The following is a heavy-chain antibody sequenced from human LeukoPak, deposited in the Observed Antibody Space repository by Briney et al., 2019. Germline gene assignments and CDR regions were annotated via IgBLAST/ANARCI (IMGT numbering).Heavy chain of an antibody. D-gene: IGHD2-15*01. Sequence: SVKVSCKTSGYSSTTYGLSWVRQAPGQGFEWMGWISAYNGNTNYAQKLQGRVTMTTDTSTSTAYMELRSLRSDDTAVYYCARVPCSGGSCYSRWFDPWGQGTLVTVSS. V-gene: IGHV1-18*01. CDR2: ISAYNGNT. CDR1: GYSSTTYG. CDR3: ARVPCSGGSCYSRWFDP. J-gene: IGHJ5*02.